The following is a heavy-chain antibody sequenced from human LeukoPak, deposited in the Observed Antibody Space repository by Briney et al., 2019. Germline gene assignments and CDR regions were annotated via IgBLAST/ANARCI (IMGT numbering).Heavy chain of an antibody. J-gene: IGHJ4*02. CDR2: INPHSGGT. D-gene: IGHD5-24*01. CDR1: GYTFTGYY. CDR3: ATSRDGYNSYDY. Sequence: ASVKVSCKASGYTFTGYYIHWVRQAPGQGLEWMGWINPHSGGTNYAQKFQGRVTMTRDTSISTAYMELSRLRSDDTAVYYCATSRDGYNSYDYWGQGTLVTVSS. V-gene: IGHV1-2*02.